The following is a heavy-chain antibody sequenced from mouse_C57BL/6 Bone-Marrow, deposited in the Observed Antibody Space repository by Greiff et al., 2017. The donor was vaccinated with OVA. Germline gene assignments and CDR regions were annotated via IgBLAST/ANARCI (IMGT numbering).Heavy chain of an antibody. Sequence: EVQLQQSGGDLVKPGGSLKLSCAASGFTFSSYGMSWVRQTPDKRLEWVATISSGGSYTYYPDSVKGRFTISRDNAKNTLYLQMSSLKSEDTAMYYCARLITTVVATGYFDYWGQGTTLTVSS. CDR1: GFTFSSYG. CDR3: ARLITTVVATGYFDY. CDR2: ISSGGSYT. J-gene: IGHJ2*01. D-gene: IGHD1-1*01. V-gene: IGHV5-6*01.